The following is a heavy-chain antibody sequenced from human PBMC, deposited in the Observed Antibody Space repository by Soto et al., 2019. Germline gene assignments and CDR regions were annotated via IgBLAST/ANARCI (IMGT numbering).Heavy chain of an antibody. V-gene: IGHV1-69*01. J-gene: IGHJ6*02. CDR1: GGTFSGYA. CDR3: ARSQGSSTSLEIYYYYYYGMDV. CDR2: IIPISGTA. Sequence: QVQLVQSGAEVKKPGSSVKVSCKASGGTFSGYAISWVRQAPGQGLEWMGGIIPISGTANYAQKFQGRVTITADESTSTAYMELSSLRSEDTAVYYCARSQGSSTSLEIYYYYYYGMDVWGQGTTVTVSS. D-gene: IGHD2-2*01.